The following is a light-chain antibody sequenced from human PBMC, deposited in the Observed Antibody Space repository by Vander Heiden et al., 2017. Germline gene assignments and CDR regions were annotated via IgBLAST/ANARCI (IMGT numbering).Light chain of an antibody. CDR2: QAS. CDR1: QSINTW. J-gene: IGKJ2*04. V-gene: IGKV1-5*03. Sequence: DIQMTQSPSTLSASVGDRVTITCRASQSINTWLAWYQQRPGRAPKVLIYQASTLATGVPSRFSGSGSGTEFTLTISSLQPEDFATYYCQQHKSYRCSLGQGTRLEIK. CDR3: QQHKSYRCS.